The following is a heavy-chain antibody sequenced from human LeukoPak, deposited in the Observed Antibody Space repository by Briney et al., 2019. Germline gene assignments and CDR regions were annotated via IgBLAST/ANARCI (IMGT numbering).Heavy chain of an antibody. V-gene: IGHV3-21*01. D-gene: IGHD4-23*01. CDR1: GFTCSNYN. CDR3: ARDISVGP. J-gene: IGHJ5*02. CDR2: ISSSSSSI. Sequence: GGSLRRSCAASGFTCSNYNMNWVGHAPGKGLKWVSSISSSSSSIYSADSVTGRFTIPRDNVKNPLYMQMNSLTAEDTAVYYCARDISVGPWGQGTLVTVSS.